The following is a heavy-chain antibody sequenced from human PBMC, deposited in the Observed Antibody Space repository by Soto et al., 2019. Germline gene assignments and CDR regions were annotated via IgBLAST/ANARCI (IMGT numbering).Heavy chain of an antibody. V-gene: IGHV3-74*01. D-gene: IGHD4-4*01. CDR3: ASNGSTVRN. CDR2: ITSDGSST. CDR1: GFTFSSHW. J-gene: IGHJ4*02. Sequence: GSLRLSCVASGFTFSSHWMHWVRQAPGKGLVWVSRITSDGSSTSYPDSVNGRFTISSDNAKNTLYLQMSSLRAEDTAGYYCASNGSTVRNWGQGTMVTVSS.